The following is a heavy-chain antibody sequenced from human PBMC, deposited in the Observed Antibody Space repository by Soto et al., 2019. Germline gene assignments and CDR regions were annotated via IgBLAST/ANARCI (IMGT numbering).Heavy chain of an antibody. J-gene: IGHJ4*02. CDR2: IYRSGST. Sequence: SETLSLTCAVSGGSISSGGYSWSWIRQPPGKGLEWIGYIYRSGSTYYNPSLKSRVTISVDRSKNQFSLKLSSVTAADTAVYYCAQTRDGYNYGSFDYWGQGTMVTVYS. CDR1: GGSISSGGYS. D-gene: IGHD5-12*01. V-gene: IGHV4-30-2*01. CDR3: AQTRDGYNYGSFDY.